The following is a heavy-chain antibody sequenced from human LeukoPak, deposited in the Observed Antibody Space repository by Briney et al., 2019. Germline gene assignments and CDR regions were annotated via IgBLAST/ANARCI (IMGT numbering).Heavy chain of an antibody. CDR1: GGSISSSNYY. CDR3: ASLYCSGGSCYEGKDYYYYMDV. J-gene: IGHJ6*03. Sequence: WETLSLTCTVSGGSISSSNYYWGWIREPPGKGLEWIGSIYYRGSTHYNPSLKSRVTISVDRSMTQFSLKLRSVTAADTAVYYCASLYCSGGSCYEGKDYYYYMDVWGKGTTVTVSS. CDR2: IYYRGST. D-gene: IGHD2-15*01. V-gene: IGHV4-39*01.